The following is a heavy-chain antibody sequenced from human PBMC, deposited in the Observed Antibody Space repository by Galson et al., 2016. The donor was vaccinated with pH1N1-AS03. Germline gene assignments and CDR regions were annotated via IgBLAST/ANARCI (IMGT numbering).Heavy chain of an antibody. CDR3: ARVTDFYGSGGYSKLHAFDI. CDR2: LNTYVSST. CDR1: GFNVSNYW. J-gene: IGHJ3*02. D-gene: IGHD3-22*01. V-gene: IGHV3-74*01. Sequence: SLRLSCAASGFNVSNYWMNWVRQAPGKGLVWVSLLNTYVSSTTYADSVKGRFTISRDNSKNTLYLQMNRLRAEDTALYFCARVTDFYGSGGYSKLHAFDIWGQGTMVSVSS.